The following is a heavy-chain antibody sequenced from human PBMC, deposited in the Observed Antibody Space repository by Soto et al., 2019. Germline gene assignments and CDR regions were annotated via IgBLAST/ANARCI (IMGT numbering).Heavy chain of an antibody. CDR1: GFTFSNYA. CDR2: ISGSGGST. CDR3: AKAGVEHPTVLGPFDY. V-gene: IGHV3-23*01. D-gene: IGHD3-10*01. Sequence: GGSLRLSCAASGFTFSNYAMNWVRQAPGKGLEWVSTISGSGGSTYYADSVKGRFTISRDNSKNTLYLQMNSLRAEDTAVYYCAKAGVEHPTVLGPFDYWGQGTLVTVSS. J-gene: IGHJ4*02.